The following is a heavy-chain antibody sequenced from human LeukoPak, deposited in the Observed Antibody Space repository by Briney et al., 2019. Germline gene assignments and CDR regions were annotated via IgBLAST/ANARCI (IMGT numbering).Heavy chain of an antibody. Sequence: ASVKVSCKASGYILTDYYMHWVRQAPGQGLEWMGWINPNSGGTNYAQKFQGRVTMTRDTSISTAYMELSRLRSDDAAVYYCARAISGSYYDYWGQGTLVAVSS. D-gene: IGHD1-26*01. CDR2: INPNSGGT. J-gene: IGHJ4*02. V-gene: IGHV1-2*02. CDR3: ARAISGSYYDY. CDR1: GYILTDYY.